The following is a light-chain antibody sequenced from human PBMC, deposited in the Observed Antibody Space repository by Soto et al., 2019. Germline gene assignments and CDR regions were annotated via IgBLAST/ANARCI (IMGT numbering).Light chain of an antibody. CDR3: QQGHNWPLT. V-gene: IGKV3-15*01. J-gene: IGKJ2*01. CDR2: GAS. Sequence: EIVMTQSPATLSVSPGERATLSCRASHSITSELAWYQQKPGQPPRLLIYGASTRATGVPARFSGSGSGSEFTLTISGLQSEDFAVYYCQQGHNWPLTFGQGTRLEI. CDR1: HSITSE.